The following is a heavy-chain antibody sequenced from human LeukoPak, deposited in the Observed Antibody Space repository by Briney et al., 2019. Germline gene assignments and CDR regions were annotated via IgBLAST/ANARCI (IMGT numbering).Heavy chain of an antibody. Sequence: PGGSLRLPCAASGFTFSSYAMSWVRQAPGKGLEWVSVTYTGGNSYYADSVKGRFIISRDISKNTLYLQMNSLRAEDSALYYCARGGRGSAAVVAPRSFDIWGQGTMVTVSS. V-gene: IGHV3-53*01. CDR1: GFTFSSYA. CDR3: ARGGRGSAAVVAPRSFDI. D-gene: IGHD3-22*01. J-gene: IGHJ3*02. CDR2: TYTGGNS.